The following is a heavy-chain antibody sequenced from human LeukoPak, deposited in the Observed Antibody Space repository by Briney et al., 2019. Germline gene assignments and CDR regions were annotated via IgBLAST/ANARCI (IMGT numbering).Heavy chain of an antibody. Sequence: PGGSLRLSCAASGFTFSSCAMNWVRQAPGKGLEWVAYISSSGTGIYYADSVKGRFTISRDNAKNSLYLQMNSLRAEDTAVYYCATLSSTWGQGTLVTVSS. D-gene: IGHD2-2*01. CDR1: GFTFSSCA. CDR3: ATLSST. CDR2: ISSSGTGI. V-gene: IGHV3-48*03. J-gene: IGHJ5*02.